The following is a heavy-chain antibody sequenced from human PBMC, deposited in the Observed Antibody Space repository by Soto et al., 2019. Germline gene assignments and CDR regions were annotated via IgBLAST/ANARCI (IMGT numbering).Heavy chain of an antibody. CDR2: INAGNGNT. J-gene: IGHJ6*02. CDR3: ARRRTMVRGVIGPHYYGMDV. V-gene: IGHV1-3*01. D-gene: IGHD3-10*01. Sequence: ASVKVSCKASGYTFTSYAIHWVRQAPGQRLEWMGWINAGNGNTKYSQKFQGRVTITRDTSASTAYMELSSLRSEDTAVYYCARRRTMVRGVIGPHYYGMDVWGQGTTVTVSS. CDR1: GYTFTSYA.